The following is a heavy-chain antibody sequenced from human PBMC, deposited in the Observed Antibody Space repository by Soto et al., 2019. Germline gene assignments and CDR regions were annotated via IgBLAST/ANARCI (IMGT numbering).Heavy chain of an antibody. CDR1: GGSISSSSYY. V-gene: IGHV4-39*01. CDR3: ATRGSDIVVVVAAAPDAFDI. J-gene: IGHJ3*02. CDR2: IYYSGST. D-gene: IGHD2-15*01. Sequence: SETLSLTCTVSGGSISSSSYYWGWIRQPPGKGLEWIGSIYYSGSTYYNPSLKSRVTISVDTSKNQFSLKLSSVTAADTAVYYCATRGSDIVVVVAAAPDAFDIWGKGKMVTVPS.